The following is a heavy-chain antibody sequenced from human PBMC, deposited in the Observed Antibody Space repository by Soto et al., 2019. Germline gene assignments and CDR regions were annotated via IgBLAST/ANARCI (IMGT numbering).Heavy chain of an antibody. CDR1: GFTFSSYS. V-gene: IGHV3-21*01. D-gene: IGHD5-12*01. Sequence: PGGSLRLSCAASGFTFSSYSMNWVRQAPGKGLEWVSSISSSSSYIYYADSVKGRFTISRDNAKNSLYLQMNSLRAEDTAVYYCARDPPDIVATITYFDYWGQGTLVTVSS. J-gene: IGHJ4*02. CDR3: ARDPPDIVATITYFDY. CDR2: ISSSSSYI.